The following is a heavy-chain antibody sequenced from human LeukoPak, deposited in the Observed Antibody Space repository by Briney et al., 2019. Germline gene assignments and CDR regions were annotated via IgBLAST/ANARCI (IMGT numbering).Heavy chain of an antibody. V-gene: IGHV3-66*01. D-gene: IGHD6-13*01. CDR3: AREIAAAGRGAFDI. CDR1: GFTVNSNY. CDR2: IYSGGST. J-gene: IGHJ3*02. Sequence: GGPLRLSCAASGFTVNSNYMSWVRQAPGKGLEWVSVIYSGGSTYYADSVKGRFTISRDSSNNTLYLQMNSLRAEDTAVYYCAREIAAAGRGAFDIWGQGTMVTVFS.